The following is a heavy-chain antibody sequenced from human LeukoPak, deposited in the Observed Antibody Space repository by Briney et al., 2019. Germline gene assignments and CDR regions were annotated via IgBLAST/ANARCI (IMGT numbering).Heavy chain of an antibody. Sequence: ASVKVSCKASGYTFTSYGISWVRQAPGQGLERMGWISAYNGNTNYAQKLQGRVTMTTDTSTSTAYMELRSLRSDDTAVYYCARDRIPYSSGWSDLYFDYWGQGTLVTVSS. CDR1: GYTFTSYG. V-gene: IGHV1-18*01. CDR2: ISAYNGNT. CDR3: ARDRIPYSSGWSDLYFDY. J-gene: IGHJ4*02. D-gene: IGHD6-19*01.